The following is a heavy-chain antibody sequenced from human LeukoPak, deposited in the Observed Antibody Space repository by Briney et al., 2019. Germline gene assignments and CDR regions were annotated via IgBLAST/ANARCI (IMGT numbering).Heavy chain of an antibody. J-gene: IGHJ6*02. CDR3: ARGLYYYDSSGPHRSWDYYGMDV. CDR1: GYTFTSYG. CDR2: ISAYNGNT. D-gene: IGHD3-22*01. Sequence: ASVKVSCKASGYTFTSYGISWVRRAPGQGLEWMGWISAYNGNTNYAQKLQGRVTMTTDTSTSTAYMELRSLRSDDTAVYYCARGLYYYDSSGPHRSWDYYGMDVWGQGTTVTVSS. V-gene: IGHV1-18*01.